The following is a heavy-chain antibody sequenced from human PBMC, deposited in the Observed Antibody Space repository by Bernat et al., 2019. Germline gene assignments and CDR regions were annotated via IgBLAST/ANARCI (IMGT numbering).Heavy chain of an antibody. CDR3: AKLLNYYGSGRGTPVDY. V-gene: IGHV3-66*04. Sequence: EVQLVESGGGLVQPGGSLRLSCAASGFTVSSNYMSWVMSWVRQAPGKGLEWVSVIYSSGSTDYADSVKGRFTISRDNSKNTLYLQMNSLRAEDTAVYYCAKLLNYYGSGRGTPVDYWGQGTLVTVSS. CDR1: GFTVSSNY. D-gene: IGHD3-10*01. J-gene: IGHJ4*02. CDR2: IYSSGST.